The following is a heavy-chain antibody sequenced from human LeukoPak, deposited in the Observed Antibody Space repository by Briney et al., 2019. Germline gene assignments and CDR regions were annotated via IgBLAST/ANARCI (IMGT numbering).Heavy chain of an antibody. CDR3: VKDRTGTYTLDY. V-gene: IGHV3-30-3*01. Sequence: GGSLRLSCAATGFTFSNYAIHWGREATGKGLEWVAVISDDGSRQHYADSVKGRFTISRDNSKNTLNLQMNSLRAEDTAVYYCVKDRTGTYTLDYWGQGTLVTVSS. CDR2: ISDDGSRQ. CDR1: GFTFSNYA. J-gene: IGHJ4*02. D-gene: IGHD3-10*01.